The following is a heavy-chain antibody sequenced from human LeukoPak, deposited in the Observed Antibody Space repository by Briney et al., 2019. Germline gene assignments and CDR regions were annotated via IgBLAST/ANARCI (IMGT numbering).Heavy chain of an antibody. J-gene: IGHJ4*02. CDR2: IKEDGSEK. Sequence: GGSLRLSCAASGFTFSTYWMSWVRQAPGKGLEWLASIKEDGSEKYYGDSVKGRFTISRDNAKNSLYLQMNSLRAEDTAVYYCASEYSSSSAFDYWGQGTLVTVSS. CDR1: GFTFSTYW. D-gene: IGHD6-6*01. CDR3: ASEYSSSSAFDY. V-gene: IGHV3-7*01.